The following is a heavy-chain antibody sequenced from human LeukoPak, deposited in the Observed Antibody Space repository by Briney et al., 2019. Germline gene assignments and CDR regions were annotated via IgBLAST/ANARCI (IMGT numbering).Heavy chain of an antibody. Sequence: GASVKVSCKASGGTFSSYAISWVRQAPGQGLEWMGRIIPILGIANYAQKFQGRVTITADKATSTAYMELSSLRSEDTAVYYCARPGRDGNSYSYWGQGTLVTVSS. CDR1: GGTFSSYA. D-gene: IGHD5-24*01. CDR2: IIPILGIA. J-gene: IGHJ4*02. CDR3: ARPGRDGNSYSY. V-gene: IGHV1-69*04.